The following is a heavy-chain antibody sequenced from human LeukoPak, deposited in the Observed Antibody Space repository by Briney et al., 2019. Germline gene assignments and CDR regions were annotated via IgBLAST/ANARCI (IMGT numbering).Heavy chain of an antibody. CDR2: IHSGGTT. J-gene: IGHJ4*02. V-gene: IGHV3-53*01. Sequence: GGSLRLSCAASGFTVSTYYMIWVRQAPGKGLEWVSVIHSGGTTHYAGSVKGRFTISRDNSKNTLYLQMNSLRAEDTAVYYCARVVYSGSYHVGESDYWGQGTLVTVSS. CDR1: GFTVSTYY. CDR3: ARVVYSGSYHVGESDY. D-gene: IGHD1-26*01.